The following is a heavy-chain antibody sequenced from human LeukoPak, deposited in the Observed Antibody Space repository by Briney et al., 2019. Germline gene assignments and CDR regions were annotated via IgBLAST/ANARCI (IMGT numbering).Heavy chain of an antibody. V-gene: IGHV3-21*01. D-gene: IGHD3-22*01. CDR3: AGLHYYDSSGYYYADY. J-gene: IGHJ4*02. CDR2: ISSSSSYI. CDR1: GFTFSSYS. Sequence: GGSLRLSCAASGFTFSSYSMNWVRQAPGKGLEWVSSISSSSSYIYYAASVKGRFPISRDNAKNSLYLQMNSLRAEDTAVYYCAGLHYYDSSGYYYADYWGQGTLVTVSS.